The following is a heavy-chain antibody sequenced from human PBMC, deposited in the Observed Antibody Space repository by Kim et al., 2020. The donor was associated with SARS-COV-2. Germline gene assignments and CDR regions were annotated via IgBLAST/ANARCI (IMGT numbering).Heavy chain of an antibody. J-gene: IGHJ4*02. Sequence: GGSLRLSCAAYGFTFSDYAMTWVRQAPGKGLEWVSAISGYSGNTYYADSVKGRFTVSRDNSKNSLYLQMSSLRAEDTAVYYCARDSGFSTSWTDYWGQGTLVTVSS. D-gene: IGHD6-13*01. CDR3: ARDSGFSTSWTDY. CDR1: GFTFSDYA. V-gene: IGHV3-23*01. CDR2: ISGYSGNT.